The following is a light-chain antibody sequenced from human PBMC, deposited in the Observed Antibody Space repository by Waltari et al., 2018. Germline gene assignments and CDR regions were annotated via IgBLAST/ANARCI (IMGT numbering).Light chain of an antibody. Sequence: SSDLTQDPSVSVALGPTVRITCHGDTLSRYYASWYQQRPGQAPILVLYGPDNRPSGIPDRFSGSTSGNTASLTITGAQAEDEADYYCHSRETFSTRLFGGGTRLTV. V-gene: IGLV3-19*01. CDR3: HSRETFSTRL. CDR1: TLSRYY. CDR2: GPD. J-gene: IGLJ2*01.